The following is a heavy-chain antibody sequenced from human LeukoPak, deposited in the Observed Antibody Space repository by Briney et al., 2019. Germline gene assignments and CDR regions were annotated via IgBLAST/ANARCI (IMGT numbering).Heavy chain of an antibody. Sequence: GGSLRLSCAASGFTFSNYAMHWVRQAPGKGLELVAVISYDGTNKYYADSVEGRFTISRDNSENTLYLQMSSLRVEDTAVYYCAKDGGTGLGTFDYWGQGTLVTVSS. J-gene: IGHJ4*02. V-gene: IGHV3-30*18. D-gene: IGHD3/OR15-3a*01. CDR1: GFTFSNYA. CDR3: AKDGGTGLGTFDY. CDR2: ISYDGTNK.